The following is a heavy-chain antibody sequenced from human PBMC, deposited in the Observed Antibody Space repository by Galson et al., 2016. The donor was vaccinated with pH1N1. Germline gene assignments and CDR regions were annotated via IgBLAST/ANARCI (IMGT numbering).Heavy chain of an antibody. J-gene: IGHJ3*01. CDR3: AHREVMITNAFDF. CDR2: IYWDDDK. D-gene: IGHD3-16*01. V-gene: IGHV2-5*02. Sequence: PALVKPTQTLTPTCTFSGFSISSSGMGVGWIRQPPGKALEWLALIYWDDDKRYSPSLKSRLTITKDTSNNQVILTMTNMDPVDTATYYCAHREVMITNAFDFWGPGTMVTVSS. CDR1: GFSISSSGMG.